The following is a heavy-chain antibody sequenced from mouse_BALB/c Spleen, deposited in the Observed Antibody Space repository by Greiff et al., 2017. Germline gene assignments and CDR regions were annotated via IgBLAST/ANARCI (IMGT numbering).Heavy chain of an antibody. CDR2: ISSGSSTI. CDR1: GFTFSSYA. CDR3: ARNDYDWYFDV. Sequence: EVMLVESGGGLVKPGGSLKLSCAASGFTFSSYAMSWVRQTPEKRLEWVAYISSGSSTIYYADTVKGRFTISRDNPKNTLFLQMTSLRSEDTAMYYCARNDYDWYFDVWGAGTTVTVSS. V-gene: IGHV5-17*02. D-gene: IGHD2-4*01. J-gene: IGHJ1*01.